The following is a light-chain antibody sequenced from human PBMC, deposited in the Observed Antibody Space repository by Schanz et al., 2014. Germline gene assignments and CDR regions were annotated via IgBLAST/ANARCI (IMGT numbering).Light chain of an antibody. CDR3: QQYYSIPYT. CDR1: QSVLYNSNNKNF. Sequence: DIVMTQSPDSLAVSLGETATIHCKSSQSVLYNSNNKNFLAWYQQKPGQPPKLLIYWASTRESGVPDRFSGSGSGTDFTLTISSLQAEDVAIYYCQQYYSIPYTFGQGTKLEIK. CDR2: WAS. V-gene: IGKV4-1*01. J-gene: IGKJ2*01.